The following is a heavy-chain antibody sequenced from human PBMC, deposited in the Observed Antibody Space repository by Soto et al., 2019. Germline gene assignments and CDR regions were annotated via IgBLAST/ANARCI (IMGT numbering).Heavy chain of an antibody. CDR2: IWYDGSNK. J-gene: IGHJ4*02. D-gene: IGHD4-17*01. CDR3: ARSGEGDYGRDY. Sequence: QVQLVESGGGVVQPGRSLRLSCAASGFTFSSYGMHWVRQAPGKGLEWVAVIWYDGSNKYYADSVKGRFTISRDNSKNPLDLQMNRLRAEDTALYYCARSGEGDYGRDYWGQGTLVTVSS. V-gene: IGHV3-33*01. CDR1: GFTFSSYG.